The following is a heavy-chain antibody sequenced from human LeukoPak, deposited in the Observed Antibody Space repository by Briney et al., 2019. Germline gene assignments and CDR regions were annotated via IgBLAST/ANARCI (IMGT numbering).Heavy chain of an antibody. Sequence: GRSLRLSCAVSGFSYHSCGKHWVRQAPGKGLEWVAIIAYDGSYKYYADSVKGRFTVSRDNSKNTVFLQMSSLRTEDTAMYFCKKDWVLWYRTLCNWGKATLVTVSS. V-gene: IGHV3-30*18. CDR1: GFSYHSCG. CDR2: IAYDGSYK. J-gene: IGHJ4*02. CDR3: KKDWVLWYRTLCN. D-gene: IGHD2-2*01.